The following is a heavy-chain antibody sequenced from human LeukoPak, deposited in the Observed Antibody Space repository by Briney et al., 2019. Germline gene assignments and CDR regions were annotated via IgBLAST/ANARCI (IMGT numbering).Heavy chain of an antibody. CDR2: ISSSSNYI. J-gene: IGHJ4*02. CDR1: GFTFSSYS. CDR3: ARAASSWYSLFDY. V-gene: IGHV3-21*01. D-gene: IGHD6-13*01. Sequence: GGSLRLSCAASGFTFSSYSMNWVRQAPGKGLEWVSSISSSSNYIYYADSVKGRFTISRDNAKNSLYLQMNRLRAEDTAVYYCARAASSWYSLFDYWGQGTLVTVSS.